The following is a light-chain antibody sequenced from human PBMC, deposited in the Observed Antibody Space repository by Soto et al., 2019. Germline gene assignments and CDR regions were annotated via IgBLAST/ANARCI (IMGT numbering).Light chain of an antibody. CDR1: QGIAPY. J-gene: IGKJ4*01. V-gene: IGKV1-27*01. CDR2: ATS. Sequence: DVQMTQSPSSLSAFVGDRVTITCRASQGIAPYLAWFQQKPGKVPKLLIYATSTLQSGVPSRFSGSGSGTDFTLTISSLQPEDVATYYCQKYNTAPLTFGVGTKVDI. CDR3: QKYNTAPLT.